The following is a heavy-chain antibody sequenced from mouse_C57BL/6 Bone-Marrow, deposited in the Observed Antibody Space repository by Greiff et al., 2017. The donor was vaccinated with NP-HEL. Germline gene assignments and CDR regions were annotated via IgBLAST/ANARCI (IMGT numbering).Heavy chain of an antibody. CDR2: IYPRSGNT. Sequence: QVQLQQPGAELVRPGASVKLSCKASGYTFTSYGISWVKQRTGQGLEWIGEIYPRSGNTYYNEKFKGKATLTADKSSSTAYMELRSLTSEDSAVYFYARYDGYFWFAYWGQGTLVTVSA. V-gene: IGHV1-81*01. CDR1: GYTFTSYG. CDR3: ARYDGYFWFAY. J-gene: IGHJ3*01. D-gene: IGHD2-3*01.